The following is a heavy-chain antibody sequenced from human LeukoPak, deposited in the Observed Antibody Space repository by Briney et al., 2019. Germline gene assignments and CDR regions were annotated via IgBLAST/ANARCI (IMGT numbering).Heavy chain of an antibody. J-gene: IGHJ4*02. CDR2: IWYDGSNK. D-gene: IGHD3-10*01. CDR1: GFTFSSYG. V-gene: IGHV3-33*01. Sequence: GGSLRLSCAASGFTFSSYGMHWGRQAPGKGLEWVAVIWYDGSNKYYADSVKGRFTISRDNSKNTLYLPMNSLRAEDTAVYYCARDLGDSGSYAFFDYWGQGTLVTVSS. CDR3: ARDLGDSGSYAFFDY.